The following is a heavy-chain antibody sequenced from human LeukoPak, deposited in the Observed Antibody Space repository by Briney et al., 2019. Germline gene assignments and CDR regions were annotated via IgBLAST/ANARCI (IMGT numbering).Heavy chain of an antibody. J-gene: IGHJ4*02. CDR3: AKGSGYYYGSGSYCDY. CDR1: GFTFRDYN. CDR2: ITTSSSHI. V-gene: IGHV3-21*04. Sequence: GGSLRLSCAASGFTFRDYNMNWVRQAPGKGLEWVSSITTSSSHIYYADSVEGRFTISRDNARNSLYLQMNSLRAEDTAVYYCAKGSGYYYGSGSYCDYWGQGTLVTVSS. D-gene: IGHD3-10*01.